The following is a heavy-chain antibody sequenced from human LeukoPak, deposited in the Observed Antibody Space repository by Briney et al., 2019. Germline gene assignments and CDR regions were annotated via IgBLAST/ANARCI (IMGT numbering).Heavy chain of an antibody. CDR3: ARDLDGYCSSTSCYTGWFDP. CDR1: GFTFSSYE. J-gene: IGHJ5*02. Sequence: PGGSLRLSCAASGFTFSSYEMNWVRQAPGKGLEWVSYISSSGSTIYYADSVKGRFTISRDNSKNTLYLQMNSLRAEDTAVYYCARDLDGYCSSTSCYTGWFDPWGQGTLVTVSS. D-gene: IGHD2-2*02. V-gene: IGHV3-48*03. CDR2: ISSSGSTI.